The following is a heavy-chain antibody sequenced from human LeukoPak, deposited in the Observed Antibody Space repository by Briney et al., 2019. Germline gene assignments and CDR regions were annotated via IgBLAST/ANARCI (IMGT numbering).Heavy chain of an antibody. Sequence: PGGSLRLSCAASGFTFSRYGMHWVRQAPGKGLEWVAVISYDGSNKYYADSVKGRFTISRDNSKNTLYLQMNSLRAEDTAVYYCAEYLYATVGVTRDTFDIWGQGTMVTV. CDR1: GFTFSRYG. J-gene: IGHJ3*02. V-gene: IGHV3-30*18. CDR3: AEYLYATVGVTRDTFDI. CDR2: ISYDGSNK. D-gene: IGHD1-26*01.